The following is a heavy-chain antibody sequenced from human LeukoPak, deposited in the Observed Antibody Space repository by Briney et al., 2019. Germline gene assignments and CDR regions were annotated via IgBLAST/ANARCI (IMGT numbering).Heavy chain of an antibody. CDR2: TYYRSKWYN. CDR3: ARKRLSADSFDI. V-gene: IGHV6-1*01. Sequence: PQTLSLTCAISGDSVSSNSTAWNWIRQSPSRGLEWLGRTYYRSKWYNDYTVSVKSRITFNPDTSKNQFSLHLNSVTPEDTAVYYCARKRLSADSFDIRGQGTMVTVSS. D-gene: IGHD4/OR15-4a*01. J-gene: IGHJ3*02. CDR1: GDSVSSNSTA.